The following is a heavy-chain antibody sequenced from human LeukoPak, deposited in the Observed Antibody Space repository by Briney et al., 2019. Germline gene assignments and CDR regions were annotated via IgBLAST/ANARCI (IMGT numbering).Heavy chain of an antibody. CDR2: ISYDGSNK. J-gene: IGHJ3*02. CDR1: GFTFSSYA. CDR3: ARGQAENYYDSSGYSSDAFDI. V-gene: IGHV3-30*04. Sequence: GGSLRLSCAASGFTFSSYAMHWVRQAPGKGLEWVAVISYDGSNKYYADSVKGRFTISRDSSKNTLYLQMNSLRAEDTAVYYCARGQAENYYDSSGYSSDAFDIWGQGTMVTVSS. D-gene: IGHD3-22*01.